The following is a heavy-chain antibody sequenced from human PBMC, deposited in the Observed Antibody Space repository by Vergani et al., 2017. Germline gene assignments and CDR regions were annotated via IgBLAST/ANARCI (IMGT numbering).Heavy chain of an antibody. CDR1: GFTFSNAW. Sequence: EVQLVESGGGLVKPGGSLRLSCAASGFTFSNAWMSWVRQAPGKGLEWVGRIKSKTDGGTTDYAAPVKGRFTISRDASNNALYLQMNSLKTEDTAVYYCTSECDPVRIAAAAYAFDIWGQGTMVTVSS. CDR2: IKSKTDGGTT. D-gene: IGHD6-13*01. J-gene: IGHJ3*02. CDR3: TSECDPVRIAAAAYAFDI. V-gene: IGHV3-15*01.